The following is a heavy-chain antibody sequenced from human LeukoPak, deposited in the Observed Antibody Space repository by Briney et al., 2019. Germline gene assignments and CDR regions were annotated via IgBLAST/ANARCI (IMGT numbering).Heavy chain of an antibody. V-gene: IGHV1-18*01. CDR1: GYTFTSYG. D-gene: IGHD2-2*01. J-gene: IGHJ6*03. Sequence: ASVKVSCKASGYTFTSYGISWVRQAPGQGLEWMGWISAYNGNTNYAQKLQGRVTMTTDTSTSTAYMELRSLRSDDTAVYYCARDPLGVVVPAALNYFYYYYMDVWGKGTTVTFSS. CDR2: ISAYNGNT. CDR3: ARDPLGVVVPAALNYFYYYYMDV.